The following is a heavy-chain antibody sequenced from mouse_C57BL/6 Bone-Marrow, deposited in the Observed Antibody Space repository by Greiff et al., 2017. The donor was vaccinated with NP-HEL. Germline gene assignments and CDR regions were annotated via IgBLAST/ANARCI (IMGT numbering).Heavy chain of an antibody. D-gene: IGHD1-1*01. V-gene: IGHV3-6*01. Sequence: EVQLQESGPGLVKPSQSLSLTCSVTGYSITSGYYWNWIRQFPGNKLEWMGYISYDGSNNYNPSLKNRISITRDTSKNQFFLKLNSVTTEDTATYYCARWIYYGSSYWYFDVWGTGTTVTVSS. CDR1: GYSITSGYY. CDR2: ISYDGSN. J-gene: IGHJ1*03. CDR3: ARWIYYGSSYWYFDV.